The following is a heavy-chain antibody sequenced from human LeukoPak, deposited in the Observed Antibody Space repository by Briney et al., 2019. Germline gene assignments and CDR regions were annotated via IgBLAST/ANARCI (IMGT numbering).Heavy chain of an antibody. V-gene: IGHV3-23*01. J-gene: IGHJ4*02. CDR1: GFTFRSYG. Sequence: PGRSLRLSCAASGFTFRSYGMHWVRQAPGKGLEWVSSISGSGGSANYADSVKGRFTISRDNSKNTLDLQMNSLRGEDTAVYYCATSDYDFWTGYSPPVSGYWGQGTLVTVSS. D-gene: IGHD3-3*01. CDR2: ISGSGGSA. CDR3: ATSDYDFWTGYSPPVSGY.